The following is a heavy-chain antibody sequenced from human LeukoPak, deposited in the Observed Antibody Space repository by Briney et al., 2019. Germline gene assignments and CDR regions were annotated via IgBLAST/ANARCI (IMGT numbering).Heavy chain of an antibody. J-gene: IGHJ3*01. CDR1: GFTFSSYG. Sequence: GGSLRLSCAAYGFTFSSYGMHWVRQAPGKGLEWVAVIWYDGSNKYYADSVKGRFTISRDNSKNTLYLQMNSLRAEDTAVYYCAKAWRGCGDFHTFDLWGQGTMVTVSS. V-gene: IGHV3-30*02. D-gene: IGHD3-3*01. CDR3: AKAWRGCGDFHTFDL. CDR2: IWYDGSNK.